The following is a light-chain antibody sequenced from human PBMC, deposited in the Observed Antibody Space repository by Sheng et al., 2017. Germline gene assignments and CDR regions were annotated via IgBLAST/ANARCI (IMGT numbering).Light chain of an antibody. CDR3: QQTFSTPYT. J-gene: IGKJ2*01. Sequence: DIQMTQSPSSLSASVGDRVVITCRASQDISTFLNWYQQRPGKAPKFLIFGASNLQSGVPPRFTGSASGTDFALTISSLQPEDFATYYCQQTFSTPYTFGPGTKLEIK. CDR1: QDISTF. CDR2: GAS. V-gene: IGKV1-39*01.